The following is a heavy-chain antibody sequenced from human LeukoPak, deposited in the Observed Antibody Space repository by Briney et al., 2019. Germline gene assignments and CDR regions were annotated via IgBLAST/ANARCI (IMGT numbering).Heavy chain of an antibody. V-gene: IGHV3-66*01. CDR2: IYSGGST. Sequence: GGSLRLSCAASGFTVSSNYMSWVRQAPGKGLEWVSVIYSGGSTYYADSVKGRFTISRDNSKNTLYLQMNSLRAEDTAVYYCARASYGLGSYYNAYWGQGTLVTVSS. D-gene: IGHD3-10*01. J-gene: IGHJ4*02. CDR3: ARASYGLGSYYNAY. CDR1: GFTVSSNY.